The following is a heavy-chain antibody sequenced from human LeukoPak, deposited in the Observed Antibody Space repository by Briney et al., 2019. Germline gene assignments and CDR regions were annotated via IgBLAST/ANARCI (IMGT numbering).Heavy chain of an antibody. CDR3: ARVGYSSRLDY. CDR1: GGSFSGYC. CDR2: INHSGST. J-gene: IGHJ4*02. Sequence: KPSETLSLTCAVYGGSFSGYCWSWIRQPPGKGLEWIGEINHSGSTNYNPSLKSRVTISVDTSKNQFSLKLSSVTAADTAVYYCARVGYSSRLDYWGQGTLVTVSS. D-gene: IGHD6-13*01. V-gene: IGHV4-34*01.